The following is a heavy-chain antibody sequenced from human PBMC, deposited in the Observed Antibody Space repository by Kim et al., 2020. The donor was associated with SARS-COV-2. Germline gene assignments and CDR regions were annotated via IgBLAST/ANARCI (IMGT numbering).Heavy chain of an antibody. CDR3: ARESYGMDV. V-gene: IGHV3-53*04. Sequence: GSTFYADSVKGRFTISRHNSKNTLYLQMNSLRAEDTAVYYCARESYGMDVWGQGTTVTVSS. CDR2: GST. J-gene: IGHJ6*02.